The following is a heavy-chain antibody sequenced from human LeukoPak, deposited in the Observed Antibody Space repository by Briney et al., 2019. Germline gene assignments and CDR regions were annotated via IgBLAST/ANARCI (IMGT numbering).Heavy chain of an antibody. CDR2: ISSSSNYI. CDR1: GFTFYTYS. CDR3: ARASYFDY. Sequence: GGSLRLSCAASGFTFYTYSMNWVRQAPGKGLEWVSSISSSSNYIYYADSVKGRFTISRNNAKNSLYLQMNSLRAEDTAVYYCARASYFDYWGQGTLVTVSS. J-gene: IGHJ4*02. V-gene: IGHV3-21*04.